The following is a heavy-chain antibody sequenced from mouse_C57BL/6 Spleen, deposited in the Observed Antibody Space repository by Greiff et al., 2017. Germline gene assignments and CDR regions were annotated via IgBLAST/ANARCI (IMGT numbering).Heavy chain of an antibody. V-gene: IGHV1-50*01. CDR1: GYTFTSYW. CDR3: AKTTGVSY. D-gene: IGHD1-1*01. J-gene: IGHJ2*01. Sequence: QVQLQQPGAELVKPGASVKLSCKASGYTFTSYWMQWVKQRPGQGLEWIGEIDPSDSYPNYNQKFKGKATLTVDTSSSTAYMQLSSLTSEDSAVYYCAKTTGVSYWGQGTTLTVSS. CDR2: IDPSDSYP.